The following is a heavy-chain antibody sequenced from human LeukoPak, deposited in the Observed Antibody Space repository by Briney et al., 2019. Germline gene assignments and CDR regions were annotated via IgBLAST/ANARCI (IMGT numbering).Heavy chain of an antibody. CDR3: ARNGMDV. Sequence: GGSLRLSCAVSGFSVTNNYMSWVRQAPGKGLEWVSVFYVGGATYYADSVKGRFTISRDNSKNTLYLQMNSLRAEDTAVYYCARNGMDVWGQGTTVTVSS. J-gene: IGHJ6*02. CDR2: FYVGGAT. V-gene: IGHV3-53*01. CDR1: GFSVTNNY.